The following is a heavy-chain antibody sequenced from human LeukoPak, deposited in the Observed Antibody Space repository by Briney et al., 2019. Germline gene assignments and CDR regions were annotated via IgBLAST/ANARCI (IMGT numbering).Heavy chain of an antibody. CDR1: GYSFTSYW. D-gene: IGHD2-8*01. CDR3: ARHGHCTNGVCYSNYYYYMDV. J-gene: IGHJ6*03. V-gene: IGHV5-51*01. CDR2: IYPDDSDT. Sequence: NPGESLTLSCTGSGYSFTSYWIGWVRQMPGKGLEWMGIIYPDDSDTKYSPSFEGQVIISVDKSISTAYLQWSSLKASDTATYYCARHGHCTNGVCYSNYYYYMDVWGKGTTVTVSS.